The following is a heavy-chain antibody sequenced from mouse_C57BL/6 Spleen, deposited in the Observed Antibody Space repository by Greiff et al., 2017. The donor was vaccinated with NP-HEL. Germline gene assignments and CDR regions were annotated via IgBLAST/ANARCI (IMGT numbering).Heavy chain of an antibody. D-gene: IGHD2-2*01. CDR2: IGPGSGST. CDR3: AREGVYYGDDDWYFDV. V-gene: IGHV1-77*01. CDR1: GYTFTDYY. Sequence: VQLQQSGAELVKPGASVKISCKASGYTFTDYYINWVKQRPGQGLEWIGKIGPGSGSTYYNEKFKGKATLTADKSSSTAYMQLSSLTSEDAAVYFYAREGVYYGDDDWYFDVWGKGTTVTVPS. J-gene: IGHJ1*03.